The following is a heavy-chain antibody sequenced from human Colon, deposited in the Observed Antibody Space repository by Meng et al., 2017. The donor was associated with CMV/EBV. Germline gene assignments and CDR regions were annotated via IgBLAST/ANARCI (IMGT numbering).Heavy chain of an antibody. D-gene: IGHD2/OR15-2a*01. CDR1: GFNFNHFW. CDR3: AKGQGIIYD. V-gene: IGHV3-7*01. J-gene: IGHJ4*02. Sequence: GESLKISCAASGFNFNHFWMSWVRQAPGKGLEWVANIDRDGNEKNYVDSVKGRFTMSRDNAKNSVYLQMNSLTDDDMAVYYCAKGQGIIYDWGQGTLVTVSS. CDR2: IDRDGNEK.